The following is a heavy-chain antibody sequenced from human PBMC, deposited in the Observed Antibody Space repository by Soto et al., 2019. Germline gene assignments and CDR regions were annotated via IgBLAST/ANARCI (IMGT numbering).Heavy chain of an antibody. CDR2: INPNSGDT. CDR3: GSPRSGPSPDVGH. Sequence: ASVEVGCKACGYSVTSYGISWVRRAPGQCLEWMGSINPNSGDTIYAQNFQGRVTMTRDTSISTAYMEVSSLTSDDTAVYYCGSPRSGPSPDVGHWGHGTAVTVFS. V-gene: IGHV1-2*02. J-gene: IGHJ4*01. D-gene: IGHD2-15*01. CDR1: GYSVTSYG.